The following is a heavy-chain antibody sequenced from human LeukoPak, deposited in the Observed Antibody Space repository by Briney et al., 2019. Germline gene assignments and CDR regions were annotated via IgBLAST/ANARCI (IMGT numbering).Heavy chain of an antibody. J-gene: IGHJ6*02. CDR2: INAGYGNT. CDR3: ARDDESYYGMDV. Sequence: ASVKVSCKAPGYTFTSYAMHWVRQAPGQRLEWMGWINAGYGNTKYSQKFQGRVTITRDTSASTAYMELSSLRSEDTAVYYCARDDESYYGMDVWGQGTTVTVSS. V-gene: IGHV1-3*01. CDR1: GYTFTSYA.